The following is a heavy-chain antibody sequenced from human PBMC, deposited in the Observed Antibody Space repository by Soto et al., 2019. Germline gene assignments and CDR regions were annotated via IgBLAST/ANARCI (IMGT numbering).Heavy chain of an antibody. Sequence: PSATLSPTRTLPCCSINSGGYFWGRCPQPPGKRLGWIGEINHSGSTNYNPSLKSRVTISVDTSKNQFSLKLSSVTAADTAVYYCASGLIAARPLYYYYYYGMDVWGQGTTVTASS. J-gene: IGHJ6*02. CDR1: CCSINSGGYF. D-gene: IGHD6-6*01. CDR2: INHSGST. CDR3: ASGLIAARPLYYYYYYGMDV. V-gene: IGHV4-39*07.